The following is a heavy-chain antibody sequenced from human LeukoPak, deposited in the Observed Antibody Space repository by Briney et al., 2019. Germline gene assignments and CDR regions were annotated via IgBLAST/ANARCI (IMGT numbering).Heavy chain of an antibody. Sequence: GASVKVSCKASGGTFSSYAISWVRQAPGQGLEWMGGIIPIFGTANYAQKFQGRVTITADESTSTVYMELSSLRSEDTAVYYCARDNHYDSSNDYWGQGTLVTVSS. CDR1: GGTFSSYA. CDR2: IIPIFGTA. CDR3: ARDNHYDSSNDY. J-gene: IGHJ4*02. V-gene: IGHV1-69*13. D-gene: IGHD3-22*01.